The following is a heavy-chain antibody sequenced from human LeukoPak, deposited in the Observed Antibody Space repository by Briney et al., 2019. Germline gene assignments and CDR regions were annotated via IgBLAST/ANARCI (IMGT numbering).Heavy chain of an antibody. CDR3: ARDYVKTGYCSGTSCPDAFDL. D-gene: IGHD2-2*03. Sequence: GGSLRLSCAASGFTFKTYTMHWVRQAPGMGLEWVSSISSSSSYIFYADSVKGRFTISRDNAKNSLYLQMNSLRAEDTAVYYCARDYVKTGYCSGTSCPDAFDLWGQGTMVTVSS. CDR2: ISSSSSYI. V-gene: IGHV3-21*01. CDR1: GFTFKTYT. J-gene: IGHJ3*01.